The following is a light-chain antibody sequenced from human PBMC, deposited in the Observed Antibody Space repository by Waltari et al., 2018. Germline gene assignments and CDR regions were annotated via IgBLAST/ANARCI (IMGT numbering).Light chain of an antibody. CDR2: KIS. CDR1: QSLVHSDGHTY. CDR3: MQGTHWPPYT. V-gene: IGKV2-30*02. Sequence: DVVMTQSPLSLSVTLGQPASISCRSSQSLVHSDGHTYLTWFQQRPGQSPRRLIYKISNRDSGVPDRLSGSGSGTDFTLKISRVEAEDVGFYYCMQGTHWPPYTFGQGTKLEIK. J-gene: IGKJ2*01.